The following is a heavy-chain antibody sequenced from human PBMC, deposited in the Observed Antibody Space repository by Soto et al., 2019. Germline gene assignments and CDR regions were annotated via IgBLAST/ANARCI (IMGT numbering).Heavy chain of an antibody. CDR2: IYYSGST. CDR1: GGSISSGDYY. V-gene: IGHV4-30-4*01. J-gene: IGHJ4*02. Sequence: SETLSLTCTVSGGSISSGDYYWSWIRQPPGKGLEWIGYIYYSGSTYYNPSLKSRVTISVDTSKNQFSQKLSSVTAADTAVYYCAREGSMYYYDSSGYYGYFDYWGQGTLVTVSS. CDR3: AREGSMYYYDSSGYYGYFDY. D-gene: IGHD3-22*01.